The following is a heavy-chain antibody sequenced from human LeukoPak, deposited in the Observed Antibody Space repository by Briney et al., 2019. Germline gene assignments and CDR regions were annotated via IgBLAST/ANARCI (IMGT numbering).Heavy chain of an antibody. D-gene: IGHD3-10*01. CDR1: GGSISSDNYY. Sequence: SETLSLTCAVSGGSISSDNYYWSWIRQPAGKGLEWIGRINTSGSTNYNPSLKSRVTISVDTSKNQFSLKLSSVTAADTAVYYCARVLLWFGELLPPYFDLWGRGTLVTVSS. CDR2: INTSGST. CDR3: ARVLLWFGELLPPYFDL. J-gene: IGHJ2*01. V-gene: IGHV4-61*02.